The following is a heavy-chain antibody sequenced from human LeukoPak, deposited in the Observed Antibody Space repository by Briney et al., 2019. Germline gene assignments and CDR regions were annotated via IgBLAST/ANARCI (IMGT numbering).Heavy chain of an antibody. J-gene: IGHJ4*02. CDR1: GDSVGSDNYY. CDR3: ARSHIQGDYGKFFDY. CDR2: IYYSGST. D-gene: IGHD4-17*01. Sequence: KPSETLSLTCTVSGDSVGSDNYYWCWIRQPPGKRLEWIGCIYYSGSTYYNPSLKSRVTISVDTSRNQFSLTLSSLTAADTAVYSCARSHIQGDYGKFFDYWGQGTLVTVSS. V-gene: IGHV4-61*01.